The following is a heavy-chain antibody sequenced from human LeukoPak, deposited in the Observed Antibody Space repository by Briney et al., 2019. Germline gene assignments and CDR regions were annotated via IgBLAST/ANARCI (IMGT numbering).Heavy chain of an antibody. V-gene: IGHV4-59*12. CDR3: AREEWLRPFDY. CDR1: GSSMNLYS. CDR2: MYYSGTT. Sequence: SETLSLTCSVSGSSMNLYSWNWIRQSPGKGLEWIAYMYYSGTTNYNPSLKSRVTMSVDTSKNQFSLKLSSVTAADTAVYYCAREEWLRPFDYWGQGTLVTVSS. D-gene: IGHD5-12*01. J-gene: IGHJ4*02.